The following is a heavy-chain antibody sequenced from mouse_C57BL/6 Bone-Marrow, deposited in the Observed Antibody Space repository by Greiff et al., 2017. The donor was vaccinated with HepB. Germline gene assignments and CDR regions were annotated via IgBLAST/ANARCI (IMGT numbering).Heavy chain of an antibody. CDR1: GYTFTSYW. CDR3: AEGGFDY. CDR2: IDPNSGGT. V-gene: IGHV1-72*01. J-gene: IGHJ2*01. Sequence: QVQLQQPGAELVRPGTSVKLSCKASGYTFTSYWMHWVKQRPGQGLEWIGRIDPNSGGTKYNEKFKSKATLTVDKPSSTAYMQLSSLTSEDSAVYYCAEGGFDYWGQGTTLTVSS.